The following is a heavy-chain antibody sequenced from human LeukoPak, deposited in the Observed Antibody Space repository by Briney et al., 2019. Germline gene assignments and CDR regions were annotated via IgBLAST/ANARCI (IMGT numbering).Heavy chain of an antibody. CDR2: IYYSGST. CDR1: GGSISSGGYY. J-gene: IGHJ4*02. D-gene: IGHD3-3*01. CDR3: AREGGKGSGYYTGY. Sequence: PSETLSLTCTVSGGSISSGGYYWSWIRQHPGKGLEWIGYIYYSGSTSYNPPLKSRATISVDTSKNQFSLNLSSVTAADTAVYYCAREGGKGSGYYTGYWGQGTLIIVSS. V-gene: IGHV4-31*03.